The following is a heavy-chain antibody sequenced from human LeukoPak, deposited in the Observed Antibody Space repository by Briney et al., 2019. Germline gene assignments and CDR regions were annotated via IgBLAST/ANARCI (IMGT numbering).Heavy chain of an antibody. CDR3: ARGRKYYYGSGSPWAFDI. D-gene: IGHD3-10*01. V-gene: IGHV4-34*01. Sequence: SETLSLTCAVSGGSFSGYYWSWIRQPPGKGLEWIGEINHSGSTNYNPSLKSRVTISVDTSKNQFSLKLSSVTAADTAVYHCARGRKYYYGSGSPWAFDIWGQGTMVTVSS. CDR2: INHSGST. CDR1: GGSFSGYY. J-gene: IGHJ3*02.